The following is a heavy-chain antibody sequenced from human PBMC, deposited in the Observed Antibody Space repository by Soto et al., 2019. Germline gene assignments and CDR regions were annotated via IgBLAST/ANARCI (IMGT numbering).Heavy chain of an antibody. V-gene: IGHV1-18*01. Sequence: LQSAAELRSPGASVKVSCKTSGYSFARYGVSWVRQAPGQGLEWLGWISGCNGKTEYSQSLRDRVTLTTDTSTGTAYLELRRLTSDDTAIYYCARDRNYFGPAGANWFDFWGQGTLVTVSS. CDR3: ARDRNYFGPAGANWFDF. J-gene: IGHJ5*01. D-gene: IGHD3-9*01. CDR2: ISGCNGKT. CDR1: GYSFARYG.